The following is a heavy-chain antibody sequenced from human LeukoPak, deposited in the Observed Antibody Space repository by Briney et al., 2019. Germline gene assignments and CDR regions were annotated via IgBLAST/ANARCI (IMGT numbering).Heavy chain of an antibody. D-gene: IGHD5-18*01. CDR3: ARRSGYTYGSVDFDY. Sequence: SETLSLTCTVSGASISSSPYYWGWIRQPPGKGLEWSGSIYYSGSPYYNPSLKSRVTLSVDTSNNQLSLKVSSVTAADAAVYYCARRSGYTYGSVDFDYWGQGTLVTVSS. J-gene: IGHJ4*02. CDR1: GASISSSPYY. CDR2: IYYSGSP. V-gene: IGHV4-39*01.